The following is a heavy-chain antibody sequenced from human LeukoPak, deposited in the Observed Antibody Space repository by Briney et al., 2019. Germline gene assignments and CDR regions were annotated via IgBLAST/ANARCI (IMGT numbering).Heavy chain of an antibody. Sequence: PGGSLRLSCAASGFTFSSYAMTWVRQAPGKGLEWVSLVSSSSGNTYYADSVKGRFTISRDNSKNTLSLQMNSLRVEDTAVYYCAKDVRVGGGGMDVWGQGTPVTVSS. CDR3: AKDVRVGGGGMDV. CDR2: VSSSSGNT. D-gene: IGHD1-26*01. V-gene: IGHV3-23*01. CDR1: GFTFSSYA. J-gene: IGHJ6*02.